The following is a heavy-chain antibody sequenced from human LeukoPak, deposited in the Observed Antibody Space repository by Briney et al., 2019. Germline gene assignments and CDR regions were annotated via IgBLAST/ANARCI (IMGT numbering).Heavy chain of an antibody. CDR3: AAQTLLNSSGIDP. Sequence: ASVKVSCKASGFTFTSSAVQWVRQARGQRLEWIGWIVVGSGNTNYAQKFQERVTITRDMSTSTAYMELSSLRSEDTAVYYCAAQTLLNSSGIDPWGQGTLVTVSS. CDR2: IVVGSGNT. V-gene: IGHV1-58*01. CDR1: GFTFTSSA. D-gene: IGHD6-19*01. J-gene: IGHJ5*02.